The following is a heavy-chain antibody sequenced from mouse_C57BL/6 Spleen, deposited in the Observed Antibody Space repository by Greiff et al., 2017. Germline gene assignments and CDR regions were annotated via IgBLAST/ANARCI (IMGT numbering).Heavy chain of an antibody. D-gene: IGHD2-5*01. J-gene: IGHJ4*01. Sequence: EVQLVESGGGLVKPGGSLKLSCAASGFTFSSYAMSWVRQTPEKRLEWVATISDGGSYTYYPDNVKGRFTISRDNAKNNLYLQMSHLKSEDTAMYYCARDQYYSNLAAMDYWGQGTSVTVSS. CDR1: GFTFSSYA. CDR3: ARDQYYSNLAAMDY. V-gene: IGHV5-4*01. CDR2: ISDGGSYT.